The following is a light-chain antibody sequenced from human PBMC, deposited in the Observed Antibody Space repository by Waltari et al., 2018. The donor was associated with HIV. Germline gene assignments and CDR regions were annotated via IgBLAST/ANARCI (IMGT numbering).Light chain of an antibody. CDR1: QTVRSS. V-gene: IGKV1D-16*01. CDR3: QQYYTFPRT. CDR2: GAS. J-gene: IGKJ1*01. Sequence: DIQITPSPRSLSASVGQRVNITCRASQTVRSSLAWYQQRPGKAPKSLVYGASKLQTEVPSRFSAGGSGTNFSLTISSLKPEDFATYICQQYYTFPRTFGRGTRVDMK.